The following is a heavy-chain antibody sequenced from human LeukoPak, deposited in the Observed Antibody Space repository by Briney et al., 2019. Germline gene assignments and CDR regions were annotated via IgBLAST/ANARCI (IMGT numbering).Heavy chain of an antibody. CDR2: ISGSGGST. V-gene: IGHV3-23*01. CDR3: AKGGRACSSTSCKDYYYYMDV. D-gene: IGHD2-2*01. J-gene: IGHJ6*03. Sequence: GGSLRLSCAASGFTFSSYAMSWVRQAPGKGLEWVSAISGSGGSTYYADSVKGRFTISRDNSKNTLYLQMNSLRAEDTAVYYCAKGGRACSSTSCKDYYYYMDVWGKGTTVTVPS. CDR1: GFTFSSYA.